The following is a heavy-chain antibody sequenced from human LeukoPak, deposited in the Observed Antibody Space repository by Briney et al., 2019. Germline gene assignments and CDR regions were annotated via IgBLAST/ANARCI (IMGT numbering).Heavy chain of an antibody. D-gene: IGHD6-13*01. CDR3: ARVGSSTWYESDY. Sequence: GASVTVSCKASGYTFSSYHLHWVRQAPGQGLEWMGIINPSGGSTSYAQKFQGRVTMTRDTSTSTVYMELSSLRSEDTAVYYCARVGSSTWYESDYWGQGTLVTVSS. J-gene: IGHJ4*02. CDR2: INPSGGST. V-gene: IGHV1-46*01. CDR1: GYTFSSYH.